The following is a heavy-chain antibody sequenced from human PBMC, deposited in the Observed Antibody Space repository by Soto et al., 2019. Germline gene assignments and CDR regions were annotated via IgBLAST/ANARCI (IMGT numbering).Heavy chain of an antibody. J-gene: IGHJ6*01. CDR3: ARDYTKEVAGTYYSYGMDV. CDR2: ISAYNGNT. V-gene: IGHV1-18*01. CDR1: GYTFTSYG. Sequence: QVQLVQSGAEVKKPGASVKVSCKASGYTFTSYGISWVRQAPGQGLEWMGWISAYNGNTNDAQKLQGRVTMTTDTSPSTAYMELRSLRSDDTAVYYCARDYTKEVAGTYYSYGMDVGGQGTTVTVSS. D-gene: IGHD6-19*01.